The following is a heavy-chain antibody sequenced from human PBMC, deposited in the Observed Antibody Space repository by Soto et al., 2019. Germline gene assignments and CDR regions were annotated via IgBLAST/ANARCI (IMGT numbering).Heavy chain of an antibody. CDR3: GRSTIGWFDP. CDR1: GYTFTSCG. CDR2: ISAYNDNT. V-gene: IGHV1-18*01. Sequence: AKLSCKASGYTFTSCGISWVRQAPEQGHEWMRWISAYNDNTNYEQKLQCTATKTTDTTTSTASMELSSLRSDDTAAYCTGRSTIGWFDPRGQGTLGAVSS. D-gene: IGHD3-16*01. J-gene: IGHJ5*02.